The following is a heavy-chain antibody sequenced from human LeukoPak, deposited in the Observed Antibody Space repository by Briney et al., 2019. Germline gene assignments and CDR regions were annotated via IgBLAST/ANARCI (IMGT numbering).Heavy chain of an antibody. V-gene: IGHV4-59*01. D-gene: IGHD6-19*01. CDR3: ARGYSSGWYLLGNNWFDP. CDR1: GGSISYYY. CDR2: IYYSGST. Sequence: SETLSLTCTVSGGSISYYYWSCIRQPPGKGLEWIGYIYYSGSTNYNPSLKGRVIISVDTSKNQFSLKLSSVTAADTAVYYCARGYSSGWYLLGNNWFDPWGQGTLVTVSS. J-gene: IGHJ5*02.